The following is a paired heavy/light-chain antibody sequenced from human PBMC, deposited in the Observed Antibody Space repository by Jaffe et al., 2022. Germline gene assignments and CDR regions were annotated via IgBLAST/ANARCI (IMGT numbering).Light chain of an antibody. Sequence: DVVMTQSPLSLPVTLGQPASISCRSSQSLVHSNGITYLHWVQQRPGQSPRRLIYRVSNRDSGVPDRFSGSGSGTDFTLKISRVEAEDVGVYYCMQSTHWPPYTFGQGTKLEIK. CDR2: RVS. CDR1: QSLVHSNGITY. J-gene: IGKJ2*01. V-gene: IGKV2-30*02. CDR3: MQSTHWPPYT.
Heavy chain of an antibody. D-gene: IGHD2-15*01. CDR3: VRDCSGPDH. CDR2: INNEGRSA. J-gene: IGHJ4*02. CDR1: GFTFSSCP. V-gene: IGHV3-74*01. Sequence: EVQLVESGGDLVQPGGSLRLSCVASGFTFSSCPMHWARQRPGKGLEWVSRINNEGRSATYADSVKGRFTISRDNAKNTVYLQMHSLGVDDTAVYYCVRDCSGPDHWGQGTLVTVSS.